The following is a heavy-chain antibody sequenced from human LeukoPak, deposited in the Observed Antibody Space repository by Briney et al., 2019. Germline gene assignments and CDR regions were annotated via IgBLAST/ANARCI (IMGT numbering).Heavy chain of an antibody. CDR1: GYTFTSYD. CDR2: MNPNSGNT. V-gene: IGHV1-8*01. CDR3: ARALNIAARPLYY. D-gene: IGHD6-6*01. J-gene: IGHJ4*02. Sequence: GASVEVSCKASGYTFTSYDINWVRQATGQGLEWMGWMNPNSGNTGYAQKFQGRVTMTRNTSISTAYMELSSLRSEDTAVYYCARALNIAARPLYYWGQGTLVTVSS.